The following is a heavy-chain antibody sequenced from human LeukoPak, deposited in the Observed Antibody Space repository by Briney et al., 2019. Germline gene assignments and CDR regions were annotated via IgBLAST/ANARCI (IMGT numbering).Heavy chain of an antibody. J-gene: IGHJ4*02. V-gene: IGHV3-23*01. Sequence: GGSLRLSCAASGFTFSSYAMRWVRQAPGEGLEGVAAIRGSGGSTYSADSVKGPFTISRDNSKHTLYLHLSRLRAEDTALYYCASRAPCSGGLCYALAYWGQGTLVTVSS. D-gene: IGHD2-15*01. CDR3: ASRAPCSGGLCYALAY. CDR1: GFTFSSYA. CDR2: IRGSGGST.